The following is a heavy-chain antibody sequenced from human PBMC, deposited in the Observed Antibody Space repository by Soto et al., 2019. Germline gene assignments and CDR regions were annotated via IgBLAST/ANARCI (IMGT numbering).Heavy chain of an antibody. CDR3: ARSRGYSLNYYGMDV. Sequence: QVQLVQSGAEVKKPGSSVKVSCKASGGTFSSDAISWVRQAPGQGLEWMGGIIPIFGTANYAQKFQGRVTITADESTSTAYMEPSSLRSDDTAVYYCARSRGYSLNYYGMDVWGQGTTVTVSS. CDR2: IIPIFGTA. D-gene: IGHD5-18*01. J-gene: IGHJ6*02. CDR1: GGTFSSDA. V-gene: IGHV1-69*01.